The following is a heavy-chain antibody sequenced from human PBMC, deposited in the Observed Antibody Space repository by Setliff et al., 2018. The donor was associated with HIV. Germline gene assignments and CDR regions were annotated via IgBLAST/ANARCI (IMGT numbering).Heavy chain of an antibody. CDR1: GFTFDDYN. CDR2: IRNDGGAI. Sequence: LRLSCSASGFTFDDYNMHWVRQAPGKGLEWVSIIRNDGGAISYADSLKGRFTSSRDNSKNSLYLQMYSLRTEDTALYYCAKDDGSGSIDHWGLGTLVTVSS. J-gene: IGHJ4*02. D-gene: IGHD3-22*01. CDR3: AKDDGSGSIDH. V-gene: IGHV3-43*01.